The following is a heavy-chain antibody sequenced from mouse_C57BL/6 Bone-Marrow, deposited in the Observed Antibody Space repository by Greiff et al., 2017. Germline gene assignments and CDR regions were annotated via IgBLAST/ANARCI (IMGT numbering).Heavy chain of an antibody. CDR2: IDPENGDT. CDR3: TTAAFDV. J-gene: IGHJ1*03. V-gene: IGHV14-4*01. CDR1: GFNIKDDY. Sequence: VQLKQSGAELVRPGASVKLSCTASGFNIKDDYMHWVKQRPEQGLEWIGWIDPENGDTAYASKFQGKATITADTSSNTAYLQLSSLTSEDTAVYDCTTAAFDVWGTGTTVTVSS.